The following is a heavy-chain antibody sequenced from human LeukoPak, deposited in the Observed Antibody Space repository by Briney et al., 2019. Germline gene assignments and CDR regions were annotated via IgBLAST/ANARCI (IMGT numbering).Heavy chain of an antibody. Sequence: GGSLRLSCAASGFTFSSYGMHWVRQAPGKGLEWVAVIWYDGSNKYYADSVKGRFTISRDNSKNTLYLQMNSLRAEDTAVHYCARVGVGGDYFDYWGQGTLVTVSS. D-gene: IGHD2-15*01. CDR3: ARVGVGGDYFDY. V-gene: IGHV3-33*01. CDR1: GFTFSSYG. J-gene: IGHJ4*02. CDR2: IWYDGSNK.